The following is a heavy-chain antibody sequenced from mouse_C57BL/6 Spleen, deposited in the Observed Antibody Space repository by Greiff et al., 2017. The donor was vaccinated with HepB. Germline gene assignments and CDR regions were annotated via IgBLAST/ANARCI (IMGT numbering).Heavy chain of an antibody. V-gene: IGHV1-64*01. D-gene: IGHD1-1*01. CDR1: GYTFTSYW. Sequence: VKLQESGAELVKPGASVKLSCKASGYTFTSYWMHWVKQRPGQGLEWIGMIHPNSGSTNYNEKFKSKATLTVDKSSSTAYMQLSSLTSEDSAVYYCARWGTTVVAEGFAYWGQGTLVTVSA. CDR2: IHPNSGST. J-gene: IGHJ3*01. CDR3: ARWGTTVVAEGFAY.